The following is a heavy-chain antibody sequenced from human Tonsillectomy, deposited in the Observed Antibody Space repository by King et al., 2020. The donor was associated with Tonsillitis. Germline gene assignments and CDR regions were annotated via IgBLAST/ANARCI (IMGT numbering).Heavy chain of an antibody. V-gene: IGHV1-2*02. CDR3: ARQSWSFDISLGYGTFDL. CDR1: GYTFSAYY. D-gene: IGHD3-9*01. J-gene: IGHJ3*01. Sequence: QVQLVESGAEVKKPGASVKVSCQSSGYTFSAYYIHWVRQAPGQGLEWVGWLNPNSGGTEYAEKFQGGVTLTGDTSISTAYMELNSLRSDDTAVYYCARQSWSFDISLGYGTFDLWGQGTLVTVSS. CDR2: LNPNSGGT.